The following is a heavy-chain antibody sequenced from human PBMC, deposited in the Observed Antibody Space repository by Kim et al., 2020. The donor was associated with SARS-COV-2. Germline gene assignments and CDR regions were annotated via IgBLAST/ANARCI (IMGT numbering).Heavy chain of an antibody. J-gene: IGHJ5*02. Sequence: SETLSLTCAVYGGSFSGYYWSWIRQPPGKGLEWIGEINHSGSTNYNPSLKSRVTISVDTSKNQFSLKLSSVTAADTAVYYCARSSTRRNWFDPWGQGPL. CDR3: ARSSTRRNWFDP. CDR2: INHSGST. CDR1: GGSFSGYY. V-gene: IGHV4-34*01. D-gene: IGHD2-2*01.